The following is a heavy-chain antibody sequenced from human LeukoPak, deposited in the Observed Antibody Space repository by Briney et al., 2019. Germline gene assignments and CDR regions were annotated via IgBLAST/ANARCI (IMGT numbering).Heavy chain of an antibody. Sequence: ASVKVSCKASGYTFTSYYMHWVRQAPGQGREWMGIINPSGGSTSYAQKFQGRVTMTRGTSTSTVYMELSSLRSEDTAVYYCAIVSMVRGIMYNWFDPWGQGTLVAVFS. D-gene: IGHD3-10*01. CDR2: INPSGGST. J-gene: IGHJ5*02. CDR1: GYTFTSYY. V-gene: IGHV1-46*03. CDR3: AIVSMVRGIMYNWFDP.